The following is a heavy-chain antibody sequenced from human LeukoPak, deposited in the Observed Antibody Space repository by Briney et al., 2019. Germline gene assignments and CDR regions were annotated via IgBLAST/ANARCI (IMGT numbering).Heavy chain of an antibody. V-gene: IGHV3-23*01. D-gene: IGHD3-9*01. CDR2: ISGRSGST. Sequence: QPGASLRLSCAASGFIFSNYAMYWVRQAPGKGLEWVSAISGRSGSTYYADSVKGRFTISRDSSKNTLYLQMNSLRADDTAVYYCAKWGDYGVLTGYYVSDFWGQGTLVTVSS. J-gene: IGHJ4*02. CDR1: GFIFSNYA. CDR3: AKWGDYGVLTGYYVSDF.